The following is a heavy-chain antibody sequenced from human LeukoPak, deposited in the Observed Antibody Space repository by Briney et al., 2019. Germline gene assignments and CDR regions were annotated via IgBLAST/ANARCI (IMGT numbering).Heavy chain of an antibody. CDR3: ARDRAYCGGDCYSVSPPRYYFDY. D-gene: IGHD2-21*02. J-gene: IGHJ4*02. CDR2: IIPIFGTA. V-gene: IGHV1-69*13. Sequence: SVKLSCTSSGGTFSSDAISWVRQAPGQGLEWMGGIIPIFGTANYAQKFQGRVTITADESTSTAYMELSSLRSEDTAVYYCARDRAYCGGDCYSVSPPRYYFDYWGQGTLVTVSS. CDR1: GGTFSSDA.